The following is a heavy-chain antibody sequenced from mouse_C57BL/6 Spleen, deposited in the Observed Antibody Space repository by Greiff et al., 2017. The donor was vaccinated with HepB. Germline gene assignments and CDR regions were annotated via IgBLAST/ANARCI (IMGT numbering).Heavy chain of an antibody. CDR3: ARKDYIAFDY. D-gene: IGHD2-4*01. V-gene: IGHV3-6*01. Sequence: EVQLVESGPGLVKPSQSLSLTCSVTGYSITSGYYWNWIRQFPGNKLEWMGYISYDGSNNYNPSLKNRNSITRDTSKNQFFLKLNSVTTEDSATYYCARKDYIAFDYWGQGTTLTVSS. CDR1: GYSITSGYY. J-gene: IGHJ2*01. CDR2: ISYDGSN.